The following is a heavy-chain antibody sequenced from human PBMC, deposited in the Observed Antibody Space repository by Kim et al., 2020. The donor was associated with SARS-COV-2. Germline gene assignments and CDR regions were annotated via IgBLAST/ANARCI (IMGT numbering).Heavy chain of an antibody. J-gene: IGHJ5*02. CDR3: ARVDGRDGYSFLLDP. Sequence: SETLSLTCTVSGASISTYYWSWIRQPPGKGLEYIGYIYHNGSTEGRTNYNPSLRSRVTISADTSKNQLSLKLTFVTAADTAVYYCARVDGRDGYSFLLDPWSQGALVTVTS. V-gene: IGHV4-59*13. D-gene: IGHD2-15*01. CDR2: IYHNGST. CDR1: GASISTYY.